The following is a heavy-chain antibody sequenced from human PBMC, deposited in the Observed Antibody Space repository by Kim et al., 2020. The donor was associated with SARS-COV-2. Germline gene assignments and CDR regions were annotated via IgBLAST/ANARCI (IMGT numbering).Heavy chain of an antibody. Sequence: ASVKVSCKASGYTFTGYYMHWVRQAPGQGLEWMGWISPNSGGTNYAQKFQRRVTMTRDTSISTAYMELSRLTSDDTGVYYCAREIYYDSSRGFDYWGQGTLVTVSS. CDR1: GYTFTGYY. D-gene: IGHD3-22*01. CDR3: AREIYYDSSRGFDY. V-gene: IGHV1-2*02. CDR2: ISPNSGGT. J-gene: IGHJ4*02.